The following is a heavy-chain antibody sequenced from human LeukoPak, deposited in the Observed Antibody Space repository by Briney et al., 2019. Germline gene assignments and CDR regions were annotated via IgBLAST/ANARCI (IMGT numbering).Heavy chain of an antibody. CDR3: ARGSYSAGTFFDC. CDR2: ISSSSSYI. V-gene: IGHV3-21*01. J-gene: IGHJ4*02. Sequence: GGSLRLSCAASGFTFRSHSMNWVRQAPGKGLEWVSSISSSSSYIYYADSVKGRFTISRDNAKNSLSLQMNSLRAEDTAVYYCARGSYSAGTFFDCWGQGTLVTVSS. D-gene: IGHD6-13*01. CDR1: GFTFRSHS.